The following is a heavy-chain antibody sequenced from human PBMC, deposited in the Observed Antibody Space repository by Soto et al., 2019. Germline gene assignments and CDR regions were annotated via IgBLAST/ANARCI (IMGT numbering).Heavy chain of an antibody. V-gene: IGHV3-7*01. CDR2: INHEGIEM. D-gene: IGHD2-15*01. J-gene: IGHJ6*03. CDR1: GFTFSSYW. Sequence: EVQLMESGGDLVQPGGSLRLSCAASGFTFSSYWMTWVRQAPGKGLEWVASINHEGIEMYSVDSVKGRFTVSRDNAKNSLYLQMNSLRAEDTAVYYCARAGYCSGPICYSPHHYYMDVWGTGTTVTVSS. CDR3: ARAGYCSGPICYSPHHYYMDV.